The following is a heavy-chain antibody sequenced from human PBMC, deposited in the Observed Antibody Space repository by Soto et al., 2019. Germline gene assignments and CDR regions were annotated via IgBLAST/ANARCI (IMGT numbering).Heavy chain of an antibody. Sequence: WASVKVSCKSSDNTFTHYGINWVRQAPGQGLEWMGWISGYNGNTKYAQKFQDRVTMTADTGTRTAFMEVRSLTSDDTGVYFCAATGGNYFGLDVWGQGTTVTVS. V-gene: IGHV1-18*01. CDR2: ISGYNGNT. CDR1: DNTFTHYG. J-gene: IGHJ6*02. CDR3: AATGGNYFGLDV. D-gene: IGHD2-8*02.